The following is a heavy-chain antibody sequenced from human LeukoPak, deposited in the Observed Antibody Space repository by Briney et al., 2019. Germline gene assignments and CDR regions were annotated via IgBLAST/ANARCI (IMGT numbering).Heavy chain of an antibody. J-gene: IGHJ4*02. CDR2: INHSGST. Sequence: PSETLSLTCAVHGGSFSGYYWSWIRQPPGKGLEWIGEINHSGSTNYNPSLKSRVTISVDTTKNQFSLKLSSVTAAEPAVYYCARAARRGFDYWGQGTLVTVSS. D-gene: IGHD6-6*01. V-gene: IGHV4-34*01. CDR1: GGSFSGYY. CDR3: ARAARRGFDY.